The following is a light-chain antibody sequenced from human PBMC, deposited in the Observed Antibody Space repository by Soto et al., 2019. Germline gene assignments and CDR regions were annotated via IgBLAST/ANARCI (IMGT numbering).Light chain of an antibody. J-gene: IGKJ1*01. CDR2: GAS. CDR1: QSVSSN. CDR3: QQYGRSSWT. V-gene: IGKV3-20*01. Sequence: EIVLTQSPGTLSLSPGERATLSCRASQSVSSNLAWYQQKPGQAPRLLIYGASTRATGIPDRFSGSGSGTDFTLTISRLEPEDFAVYYCQQYGRSSWTFGQGTKVDIK.